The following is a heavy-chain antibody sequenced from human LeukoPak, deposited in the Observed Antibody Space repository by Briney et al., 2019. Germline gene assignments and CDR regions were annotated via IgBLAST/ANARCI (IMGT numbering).Heavy chain of an antibody. J-gene: IGHJ4*02. D-gene: IGHD3-22*01. CDR3: ARDRPNYYGSDGHYYRRDGDY. Sequence: GGSLRLSCAASGFNFNIYAMSWVRQAPGKGLEWVSSITSRDGGTFYADSVKGRFTISRDNSKSTLYLQMNSLRADDTAIYYCARDRPNYYGSDGHYYRRDGDYWGQGTLVTVSS. CDR1: GFNFNIYA. CDR2: ITSRDGGT. V-gene: IGHV3-23*01.